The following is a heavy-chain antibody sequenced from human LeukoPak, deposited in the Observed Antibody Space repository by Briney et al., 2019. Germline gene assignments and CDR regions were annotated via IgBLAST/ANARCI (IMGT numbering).Heavy chain of an antibody. CDR2: INHSGST. J-gene: IGHJ4*02. V-gene: IGHV4-34*01. CDR3: ARGGRGYSGSYLSPIGY. Sequence: SETLSLTCAVYGGSFSGYYWSWIRQPPGKGLEWIGEINHSGSTNYNPSLKSRVTISVDTSKSQFSLKLSSVTAADTAVYYCARGGRGYSGSYLSPIGYWGQGTLVTVSS. D-gene: IGHD1-26*01. CDR1: GGSFSGYY.